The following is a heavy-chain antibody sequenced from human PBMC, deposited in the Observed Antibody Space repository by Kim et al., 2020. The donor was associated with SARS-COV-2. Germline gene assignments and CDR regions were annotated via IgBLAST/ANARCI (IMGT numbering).Heavy chain of an antibody. CDR3: AREGAAAAGGFDY. Sequence: SETLSLTCTVSGGSISSSSYYWGWIRQPPGKGLEWIGSIYYSGSTYYNPSLKSRVTISVDTSKNQFSLKLSSVTAADTAVYYCAREGAAAAGGFDYWGQGTLVTVSS. D-gene: IGHD6-13*01. CDR2: IYYSGST. CDR1: GGSISSSSYY. V-gene: IGHV4-39*02. J-gene: IGHJ4*02.